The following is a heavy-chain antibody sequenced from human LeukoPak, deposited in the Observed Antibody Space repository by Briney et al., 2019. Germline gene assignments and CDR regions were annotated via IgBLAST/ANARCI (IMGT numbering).Heavy chain of an antibody. CDR1: GGTFSSYA. J-gene: IGHJ6*02. Sequence: SVKVSCKASGGTFSSYAISWVRQAPGQGLERMGRIIPILGIANYAQKFQGRVTITADKSTSTAYMELSSLRSEDTAVYYCASILGPLRNPAGYSGYDLWYGMDVWGQGTTVTVSS. V-gene: IGHV1-69*04. CDR3: ASILGPLRNPAGYSGYDLWYGMDV. CDR2: IIPILGIA. D-gene: IGHD5-12*01.